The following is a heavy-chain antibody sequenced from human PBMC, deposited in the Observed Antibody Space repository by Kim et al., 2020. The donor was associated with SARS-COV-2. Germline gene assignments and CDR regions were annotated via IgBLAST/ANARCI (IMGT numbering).Heavy chain of an antibody. CDR3: ARELGMIVPTTVPFFFES. J-gene: IGHJ4*02. CDR2: MYYRGRT. D-gene: IGHD3-22*01. Sequence: SETLSLTCTVSGGSISSSTYFWGWIRQSPGKGLEWIGTMYYRGRTYYNPSLKSRVTITADTSKQQFSLMLQSVTAADTAVYYCARELGMIVPTTVPFFFESWGQGILVTVSS. CDR1: GGSISSSTYF. V-gene: IGHV4-39*07.